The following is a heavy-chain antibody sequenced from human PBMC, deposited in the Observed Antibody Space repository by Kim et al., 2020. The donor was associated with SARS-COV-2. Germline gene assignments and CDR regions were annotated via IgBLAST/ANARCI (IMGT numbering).Heavy chain of an antibody. CDR2: IYSGGST. CDR3: ARALAPQWLGLYYYYGMDV. D-gene: IGHD6-19*01. CDR1: GFTVSSNY. Sequence: GGSLRLSCAASGFTVSSNYMSWVRQAPGKGLEWVSVIYSGGSTYYADSVKGRFTISRDNSKNTLYLQMNSLRAEDTAVYYCARALAPQWLGLYYYYGMDVWGQGTTVTVSS. V-gene: IGHV3-66*01. J-gene: IGHJ6*02.